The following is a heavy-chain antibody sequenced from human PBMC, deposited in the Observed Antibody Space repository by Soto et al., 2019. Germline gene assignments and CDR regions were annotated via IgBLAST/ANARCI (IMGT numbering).Heavy chain of an antibody. Sequence: ASVKVSCKASGYTFTGYYMHWVRQAPGQGLEWMGWINPNSGGTNYAQKFQGWVTMTRDTSISTAYMELSRLRSDETAVYYCARDSSPPGPYYYYGMDVWGQGKTVPVSS. D-gene: IGHD6-13*01. V-gene: IGHV1-2*04. CDR3: ARDSSPPGPYYYYGMDV. CDR1: GYTFTGYY. CDR2: INPNSGGT. J-gene: IGHJ6*02.